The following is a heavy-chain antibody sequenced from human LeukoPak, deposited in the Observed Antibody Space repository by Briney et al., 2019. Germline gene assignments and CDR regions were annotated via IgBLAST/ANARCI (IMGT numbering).Heavy chain of an antibody. J-gene: IGHJ4*02. CDR3: AADVPDNAAQIDY. Sequence: GGSLSLSCAASGFTFSNAWMSWVRRAPGKRLEWVARIRSKSDGGTTDYAATVKGRFSISRDDSRNTVYLQMNSLRTEDTAVFYCAADVPDNAAQIDYWGQGTLVTVSS. D-gene: IGHD1-1*01. CDR1: GFTFSNAW. CDR2: IRSKSDGGTT. V-gene: IGHV3-15*01.